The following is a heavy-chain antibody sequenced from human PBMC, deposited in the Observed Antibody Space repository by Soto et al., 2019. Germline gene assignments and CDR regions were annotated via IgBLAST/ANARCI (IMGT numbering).Heavy chain of an antibody. D-gene: IGHD3-3*01. Sequence: QVQLQESGPGLVKPSQTLSLTCTVSGVSLSSDNSNWSWIRQPPGKGLEWIGHISYRGTTYYKPYLMSRVTISVDMSRNPFSLNLNSLTAADTAVYYCAGQYHDFWSGYHHWGQGTLVTVSS. J-gene: IGHJ4*02. CDR2: ISYRGTT. CDR1: GVSLSSDNSN. CDR3: AGQYHDFWSGYHH. V-gene: IGHV4-30-4*01.